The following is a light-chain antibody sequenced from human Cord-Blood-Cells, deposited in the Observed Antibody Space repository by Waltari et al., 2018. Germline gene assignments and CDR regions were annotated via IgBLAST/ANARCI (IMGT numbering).Light chain of an antibody. CDR2: VVS. J-gene: IGLJ1*01. Sequence: QTALPHPASLSGPPGQPLTISCTCTSRELGVYSFVSWSQQPPGKAPTLMIYVVSNRPSGVSNRLSGSKSGNAPSLPIAGLHADDQPDYYCSSYTSSSTYIFGTRTKVTVL. CDR3: SSYTSSSTYI. CDR1: SRELGVYSF. V-gene: IGLV2-14*03.